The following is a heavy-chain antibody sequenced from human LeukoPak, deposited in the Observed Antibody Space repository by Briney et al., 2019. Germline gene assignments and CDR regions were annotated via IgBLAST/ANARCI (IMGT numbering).Heavy chain of an antibody. CDR2: IIPIFGTA. CDR3: ARDALHSRPFDY. Sequence: GSSVKVSCKASGGTFSSYAISWVRQAPGQGLEWMGGIIPIFGTANYAQKFQGRVTITADESTSTAYMELGSLRPEDTAVYYCARDALHSRPFDYWGQGTLVTVSS. V-gene: IGHV1-69*01. J-gene: IGHJ4*02. CDR1: GGTFSSYA.